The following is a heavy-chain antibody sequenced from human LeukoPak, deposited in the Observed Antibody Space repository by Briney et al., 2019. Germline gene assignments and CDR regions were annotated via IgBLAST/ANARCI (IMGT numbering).Heavy chain of an antibody. CDR1: GFTFNDYC. J-gene: IGHJ4*02. CDR2: ISNSRGSM. D-gene: IGHD3-10*01. Sequence: GGSLRLSCAASGFTFNDYCMSWIRQAPGKGLEWVSYISNSRGSMYYADSVKGRFTIARDNAKKSLFLQMNSLRAEDTAVYYCARVRVSYSSDSWGQGTLVTVSS. V-gene: IGHV3-11*04. CDR3: ARVRVSYSSDS.